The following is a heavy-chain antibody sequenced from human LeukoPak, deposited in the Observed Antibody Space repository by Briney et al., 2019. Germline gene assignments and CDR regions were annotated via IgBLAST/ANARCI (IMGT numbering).Heavy chain of an antibody. CDR3: ATRQHCYDTVDS. J-gene: IGHJ1*01. CDR2: FDPDRSET. CDR1: VYTLTHSD. V-gene: IGHV1-24*01. Sequence: ASVTVSFKFSVYTLTHSDIHWVRQAPGKGLEWMGGFDPDRSETVNPHKFQGRLTLTQDTSIDTAYMELTSLRSEDTAVIFCATRQHCYDTVDSWGQGTLVTASS. D-gene: IGHD2-2*01.